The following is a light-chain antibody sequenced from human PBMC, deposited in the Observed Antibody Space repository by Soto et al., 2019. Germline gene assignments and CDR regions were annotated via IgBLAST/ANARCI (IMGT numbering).Light chain of an antibody. J-gene: IGKJ4*01. V-gene: IGKV1-5*03. Sequence: DIPMTQAPSTLSASVGDRVTITCRASQSISSWLAWYQQKPGKAPNLLIYKVSSLESGDPSRYSGSGSGTDFALTISSLQPGDFATYYCQQYNSYPLTFGGGTKVEIK. CDR1: QSISSW. CDR3: QQYNSYPLT. CDR2: KVS.